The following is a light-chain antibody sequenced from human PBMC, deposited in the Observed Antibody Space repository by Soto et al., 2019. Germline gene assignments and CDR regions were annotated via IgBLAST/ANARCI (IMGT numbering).Light chain of an antibody. CDR1: SSDVGGYNY. J-gene: IGLJ1*01. CDR3: SSYTTSNTRQIV. V-gene: IGLV2-14*03. Sequence: QSVLTQPASVSGSPGQSITISCTGTSSDVGGYNYVPWYRHHPGKAPKLMIFDVSNRPSGVSNRFSGSKSGNTASLTISGLQPEDEADYYCSSYTTSNTRQIVFGTGTKVTVL. CDR2: DVS.